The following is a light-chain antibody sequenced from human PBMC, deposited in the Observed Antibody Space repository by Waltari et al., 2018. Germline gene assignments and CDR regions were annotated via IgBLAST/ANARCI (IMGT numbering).Light chain of an antibody. Sequence: DIQMIQSPSSLSASVGDRVSITCRVSQSISSHLNWYQQKPGKVPKILIYVVSNVQSGVPARFSGSGSGTDFTLTISSLQPEDVATYYCQQTYSTFYTFGQGTKLEIK. CDR3: QQTYSTFYT. CDR2: VVS. CDR1: QSISSH. J-gene: IGKJ2*01. V-gene: IGKV1-39*01.